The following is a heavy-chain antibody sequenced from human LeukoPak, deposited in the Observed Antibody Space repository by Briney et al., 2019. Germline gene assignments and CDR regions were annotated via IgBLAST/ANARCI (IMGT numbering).Heavy chain of an antibody. CDR3: ARGRYYYDSSGSGYYYYMDV. V-gene: IGHV4-34*01. Sequence: PSETLPLTCAVYGGSFSGYYWSWIRQPPGKGLEWIGEINHSGSTNYNPSLKSRVTISVDTSKNQFSLKLSSVTAADTAVYYCARGRYYYDSSGSGYYYYMDVWGKGTTVTVSS. J-gene: IGHJ6*03. D-gene: IGHD3-22*01. CDR1: GGSFSGYY. CDR2: INHSGST.